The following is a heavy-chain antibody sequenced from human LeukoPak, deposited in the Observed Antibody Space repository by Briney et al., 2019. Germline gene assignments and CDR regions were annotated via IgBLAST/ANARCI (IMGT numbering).Heavy chain of an antibody. D-gene: IGHD3-10*01. J-gene: IGHJ4*02. CDR3: ARARVLLWFGEFDY. CDR2: IWYDGSNK. V-gene: IGHV3-33*01. CDR1: GFTFSSYG. Sequence: GGSLRLPCAASGFTFSSYGMHWVRQAPGKGLEWVAVIWYDGSNKYYADSVKGRFTISRDNSKNTLYLQMNSLRAEDTAVYYCARARVLLWFGEFDYWGQGTLVTVSS.